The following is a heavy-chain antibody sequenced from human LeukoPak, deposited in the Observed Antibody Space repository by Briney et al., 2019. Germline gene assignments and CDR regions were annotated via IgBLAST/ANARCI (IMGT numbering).Heavy chain of an antibody. CDR1: GYTFTSYD. V-gene: IGHV1-8*01. CDR2: MSPNSGDT. J-gene: IGHJ4*02. CDR3: ARGPPYCTNGVCFHFDY. Sequence: ASVKVSCKASGYTFTSYDFNWVRQATGQRPEWMGWMSPNSGDTGYAQKFQDRVTMTRNTSISTAYMELSSLRSEDTAVYYCARGPPYCTNGVCFHFDYWGQGTLVTVSS. D-gene: IGHD2-8*01.